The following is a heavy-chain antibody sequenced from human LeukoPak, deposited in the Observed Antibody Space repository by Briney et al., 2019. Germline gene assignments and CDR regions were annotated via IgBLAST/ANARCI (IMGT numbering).Heavy chain of an antibody. D-gene: IGHD3-9*01. V-gene: IGHV4-59*12. CDR1: GGSISSYY. CDR3: ARTGVRYFDWLAPYNWFDP. J-gene: IGHJ5*02. Sequence: SETLSLTCTVSGGSISSYYWSWIRQPPGKGLEWIGYIYYSGSTNYNPSLKSRVTISVDTSKNQFSLKLSSVTAADTAVYYCARTGVRYFDWLAPYNWFDPWGQGTLVTVSS. CDR2: IYYSGST.